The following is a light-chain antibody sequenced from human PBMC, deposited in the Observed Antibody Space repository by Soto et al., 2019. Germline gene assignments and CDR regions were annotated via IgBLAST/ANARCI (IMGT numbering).Light chain of an antibody. CDR3: QQSYSTPRT. V-gene: IGKV1D-16*01. CDR2: GAS. J-gene: IGKJ1*01. Sequence: DIQMPQSPSSLSPSVENGVTIAFRASQGISSWLAWYQRKPEKAPKSLIYGASSLQSGVPSRFSGSASGTDFTLTISSLQPEDSATYYCQQSYSTPRTFGQGTKVDI. CDR1: QGISSW.